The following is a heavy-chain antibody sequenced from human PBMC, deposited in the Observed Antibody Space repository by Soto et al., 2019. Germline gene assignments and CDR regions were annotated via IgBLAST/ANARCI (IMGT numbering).Heavy chain of an antibody. CDR1: GGSISSSSYY. D-gene: IGHD3-3*01. CDR2: IYYSGST. CDR3: ASPHRDDFWSGATNLQA. J-gene: IGHJ4*02. V-gene: IGHV4-39*01. Sequence: QLQLQESGPGLVKPSETLSLTCTVSGGSISSSSYYWGWIRQPPGKGLEWIGSIYYSGSTYYNPSLKSRVTISVDTSKNQFSLKLSSVTAADTAVYYCASPHRDDFWSGATNLQAWGQGTLVTVSS.